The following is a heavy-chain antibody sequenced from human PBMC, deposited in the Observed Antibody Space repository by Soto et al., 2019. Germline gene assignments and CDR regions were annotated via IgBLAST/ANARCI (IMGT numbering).Heavy chain of an antibody. D-gene: IGHD4-17*01. Sequence: QITLKESGPTLVKPTQTLTLTCTFSGFSLSTTGVAVGWIRQPPGKALEWLAVLYWDDDKRYSPSLKNRLTVTKDTSKNQVILTMTNMDPADTATYYCAHRPPQGFYGDCHFDYWGQGTLVTVSS. CDR1: GFSLSTTGVA. CDR2: LYWDDDK. J-gene: IGHJ4*02. CDR3: AHRPPQGFYGDCHFDY. V-gene: IGHV2-5*02.